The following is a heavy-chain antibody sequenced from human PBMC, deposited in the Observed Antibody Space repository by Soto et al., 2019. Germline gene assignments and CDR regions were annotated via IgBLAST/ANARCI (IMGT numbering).Heavy chain of an antibody. D-gene: IGHD3-3*01. V-gene: IGHV3-21*01. Sequence: EVQLVESGGGLVKPGGSLRLSCAASGFTFSSYNMNWVRQAPGKGLEWVSSISSTSSYKYYADSVKGRFTITRDNAKNSLYLQMNSLRDEDTAVYYCARGRGVVATCDYWGQGTGVTVSS. J-gene: IGHJ4*02. CDR1: GFTFSSYN. CDR2: ISSTSSYK. CDR3: ARGRGVVATCDY.